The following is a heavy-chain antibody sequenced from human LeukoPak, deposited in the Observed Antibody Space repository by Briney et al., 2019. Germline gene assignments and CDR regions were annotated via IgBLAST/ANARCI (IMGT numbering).Heavy chain of an antibody. J-gene: IGHJ6*03. CDR3: ARVKRGFWSGYYYYYMDV. CDR1: GGSISSGSYY. D-gene: IGHD3-3*01. CDR2: IYTSGST. Sequence: SETLSLTCTVSGGSISSGSYYWSWIRQPAGKGLEWIGRIYTSGSTNYNPSLKSRVTISVDTSKNQFSLTLSSVTAADTAVYYCARVKRGFWSGYYYYYMDVWGKGTTVTVSS. V-gene: IGHV4-61*02.